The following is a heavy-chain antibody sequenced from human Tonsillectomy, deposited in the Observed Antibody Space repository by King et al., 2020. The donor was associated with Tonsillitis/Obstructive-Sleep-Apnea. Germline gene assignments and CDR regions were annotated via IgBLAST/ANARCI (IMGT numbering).Heavy chain of an antibody. V-gene: IGHV3-33*01. CDR3: ARDLGYGDILWAFDI. Sequence: VQLVESGGGVVQPGRSLRLSCAASGFTFSSYGMHWVRQAPGKGLEWVAVIWYDGSNKYYADSVKGRFTISRDNSKNTLYLQMNSLRAEDTAVYYCARDLGYGDILWAFDIWGQGTMVTVSS. D-gene: IGHD4-17*01. CDR2: IWYDGSNK. J-gene: IGHJ3*02. CDR1: GFTFSSYG.